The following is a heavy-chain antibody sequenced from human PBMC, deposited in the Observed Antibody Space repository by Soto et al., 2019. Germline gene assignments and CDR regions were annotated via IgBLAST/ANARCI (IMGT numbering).Heavy chain of an antibody. D-gene: IGHD6-19*01. Sequence: GGSLRLSCAASGFTFNTYGMHWVRQAPGKGLEWVAFISYDGSNEYYADSVKGRFTISRDNSKNTVFLQMNSLRGEDTAVYYCAKSLAVAAGRFDPWGQGGLVTVSS. V-gene: IGHV3-30*18. J-gene: IGHJ5*02. CDR3: AKSLAVAAGRFDP. CDR2: ISYDGSNE. CDR1: GFTFNTYG.